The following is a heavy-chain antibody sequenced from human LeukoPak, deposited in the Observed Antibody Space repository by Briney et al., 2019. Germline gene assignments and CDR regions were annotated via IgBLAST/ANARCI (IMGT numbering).Heavy chain of an antibody. J-gene: IGHJ4*02. CDR1: GYTFTSYG. CDR3: ARFGDTLYYFDY. Sequence: GSVKVSCKASGYTFTSYGISWVRQAPGQGLEWMGWISVYNGNTKYVQKFQGRVTMTTDTSTRTAYMELRSLRSDDTAVYYCARFGDTLYYFDYWGQGTLVTVSS. V-gene: IGHV1-18*01. CDR2: ISVYNGNT. D-gene: IGHD3-16*01.